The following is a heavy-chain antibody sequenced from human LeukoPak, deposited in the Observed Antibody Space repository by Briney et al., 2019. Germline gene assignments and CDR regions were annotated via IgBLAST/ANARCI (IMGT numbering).Heavy chain of an antibody. V-gene: IGHV4-59*08. Sequence: SETLSLTCTVSGGSISSYYWSWIRQPPGKGLEWIGYIHYGGSINYNPSLKSRVTMSVDTSKNHFSLRLSSVTAADTAIYYCARRATSGPPYYLDYWGQGILVTVSS. CDR2: IHYGGSI. J-gene: IGHJ4*02. CDR1: GGSISSYY. CDR3: ARRATSGPPYYLDY. D-gene: IGHD1-26*01.